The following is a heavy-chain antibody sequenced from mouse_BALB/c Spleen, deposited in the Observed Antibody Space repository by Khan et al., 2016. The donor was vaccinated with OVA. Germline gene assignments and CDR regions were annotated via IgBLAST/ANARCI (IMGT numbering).Heavy chain of an antibody. V-gene: IGHV9-3-1*01. J-gene: IGHJ4*01. CDR2: INTYTGEP. Sequence: QIQLVQSGPELKKPGETVKISCKASGYTFTNYGMNWVKQSPGKALKWMGWINTYTGEPTYADDFKGRFAFSLETSASTAYLQINNLKNEDTATCVCARPPYFSYTLDHWGQGTSVTVSS. D-gene: IGHD2-10*01. CDR1: GYTFTNYG. CDR3: ARPPYFSYTLDH.